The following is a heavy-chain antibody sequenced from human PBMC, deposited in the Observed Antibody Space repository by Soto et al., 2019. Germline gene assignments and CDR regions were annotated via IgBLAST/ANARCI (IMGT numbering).Heavy chain of an antibody. CDR1: GFTFSTYS. J-gene: IGHJ3*02. Sequence: EVQLVESGGGLVKPGGALRLSCAAYGFTFSTYSMNWVRQAPGKGLEWASSISSSSRYIYYADSVKGRFTISRDNAKKSLYLQMNSLRVEDAAVYYCARAQGSGYPGDGAFDIWGQGTMVTVSS. V-gene: IGHV3-21*01. CDR2: ISSSSRYI. D-gene: IGHD5-12*01. CDR3: ARAQGSGYPGDGAFDI.